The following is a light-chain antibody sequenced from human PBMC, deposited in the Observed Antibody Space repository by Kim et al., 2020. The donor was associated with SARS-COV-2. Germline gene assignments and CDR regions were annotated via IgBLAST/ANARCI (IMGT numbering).Light chain of an antibody. CDR2: GAT. J-gene: IGKJ5*01. CDR1: QNSNNG. CDR3: QQAYSVPRT. Sequence: VGDRVTITARASQNSNNGLDWYQQKPGKAPKLLISGATRLQRGVPSRFSGSGSGTDFTLTISSLQPEDFAAYYCQQAYSVPRTFGKGTRLEIK. V-gene: IGKV1-12*01.